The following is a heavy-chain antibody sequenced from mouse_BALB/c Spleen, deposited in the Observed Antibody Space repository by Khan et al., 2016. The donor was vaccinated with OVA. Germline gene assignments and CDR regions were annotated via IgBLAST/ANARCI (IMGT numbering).Heavy chain of an antibody. Sequence: QLEESGPDLVKPSQSLSLTCTVTGYSITSGYSWHWIRQFPGNKLEWMGYIHYSGSTNYNPSLKSRISITRDTFKNQFFLQLNSVTTEDTATYYCARSGTTVVAYWYFDVWGAGTTVTVSS. J-gene: IGHJ1*01. CDR1: GYSITSGYS. D-gene: IGHD1-1*01. V-gene: IGHV3-1*02. CDR3: ARSGTTVVAYWYFDV. CDR2: IHYSGST.